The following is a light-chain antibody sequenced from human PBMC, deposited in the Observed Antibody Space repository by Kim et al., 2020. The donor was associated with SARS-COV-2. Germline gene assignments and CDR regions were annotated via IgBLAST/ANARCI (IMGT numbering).Light chain of an antibody. CDR3: QQRSNWPT. V-gene: IGKV3-11*01. CDR2: DAS. CDR1: QSVSSY. Sequence: LSLSPGERATLSCRASQSVSSYLAWCQQKPGQAPRLLIYDASNRATGIPARFSGSGSGTDFTLTISSLEPEDFAVYYCQQRSNWPTFGQGTKLEI. J-gene: IGKJ2*01.